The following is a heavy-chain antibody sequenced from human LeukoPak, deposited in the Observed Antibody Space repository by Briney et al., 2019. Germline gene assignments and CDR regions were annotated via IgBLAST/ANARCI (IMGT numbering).Heavy chain of an antibody. Sequence: SETLCLTCTVSGGSVSSHYWSWIRQPPGKGLEWIGYIYYSGSTNYNPSLKSRVTISVDTSKNQFSLKLSSVTAADTAVYYCARDGDYGFDYWGQGTLVTVSS. D-gene: IGHD4-17*01. CDR2: IYYSGST. J-gene: IGHJ4*02. CDR3: ARDGDYGFDY. CDR1: GGSVSSHY. V-gene: IGHV4-59*02.